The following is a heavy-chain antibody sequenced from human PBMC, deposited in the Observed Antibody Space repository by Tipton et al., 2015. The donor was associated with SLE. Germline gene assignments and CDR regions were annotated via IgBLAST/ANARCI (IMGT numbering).Heavy chain of an antibody. CDR1: GFTFGDYA. CDR2: IRSKAYGGTT. D-gene: IGHD5-18*01. CDR3: TREEIQLWFFDY. J-gene: IGHJ4*02. V-gene: IGHV3-49*03. Sequence: SLRLSCTASGFTFGDYAMSWFRQAPGKGLEWVGFIRSKAYGGTTEYAASVKGRFTISRDDSKSIACLQMKSLKTEDTAVYYCTREEIQLWFFDYWGQGTLVTVSS.